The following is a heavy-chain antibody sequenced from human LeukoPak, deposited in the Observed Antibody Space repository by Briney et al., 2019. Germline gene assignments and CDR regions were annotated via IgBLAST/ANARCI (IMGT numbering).Heavy chain of an antibody. V-gene: IGHV3-7*01. D-gene: IGHD6-13*01. CDR3: ARNTSPSSRSSYFDALDM. CDR1: GVTFSNDW. J-gene: IGHJ3*02. Sequence: GGSLRLSCATSGVTFSNDWMTWVRQAQGKGLEWVANIKQDGSQKNYVDSVKGRFTISRDNTKKSLFLQMNSLRAEDTGIYYCARNTSPSSRSSYFDALDMWGQGTMVTVSS. CDR2: IKQDGSQK.